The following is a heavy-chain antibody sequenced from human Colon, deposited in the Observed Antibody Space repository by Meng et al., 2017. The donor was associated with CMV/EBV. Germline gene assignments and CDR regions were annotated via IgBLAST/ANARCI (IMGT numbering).Heavy chain of an antibody. V-gene: IGHV1-2*02. J-gene: IGHJ4*02. D-gene: IGHD6-6*01. CDR2: INSNSGGT. CDR3: ARDVTVIAARLGY. CDR1: GYTFTDTFTGYY. Sequence: ASVKVSCKASGYTFTDTFTGYYMHWVRQAPGEGLEWMGWINSNSGGTNYAQKFQGRITMTRDPSTNTAYMELSSLTSDDTAVYYCARDVTVIAARLGYWGQGTLVTVSS.